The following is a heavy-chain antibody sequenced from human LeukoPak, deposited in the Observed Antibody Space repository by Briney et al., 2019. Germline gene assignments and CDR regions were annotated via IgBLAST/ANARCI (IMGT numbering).Heavy chain of an antibody. D-gene: IGHD3-10*01. CDR1: GYTFTGYY. J-gene: IGHJ3*02. Sequence: ASVKVSCKASGYTFTGYYMHWVRQAPGQGLEWMGWINPNSGGTNYAQKFQGRVTMTRDTSISTAYMELSRLRSDDTAVYYCARAALNYGYHNNSWEPWGIDRDWAFDIWGQGTMVTVAS. V-gene: IGHV1-2*02. CDR2: INPNSGGT. CDR3: ARAALNYGYHNNSWEPWGIDRDWAFDI.